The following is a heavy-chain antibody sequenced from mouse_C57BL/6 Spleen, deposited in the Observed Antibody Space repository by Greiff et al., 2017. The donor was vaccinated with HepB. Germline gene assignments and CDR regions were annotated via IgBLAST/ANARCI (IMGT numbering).Heavy chain of an antibody. J-gene: IGHJ3*01. CDR2: ISSGSSTI. D-gene: IGHD2-3*01. CDR1: GFTFSDYG. V-gene: IGHV5-17*01. Sequence: EVKVVESGGGLVKPGGSLKLSCAASGFTFSDYGMHWVRQAPEKGLEWVAYISSGSSTIYYADTVKGRFTISRDNAKNTLFLQMTSLRSEDTAMYYCARVYDGYSAWFAYWGQGTLVTVSA. CDR3: ARVYDGYSAWFAY.